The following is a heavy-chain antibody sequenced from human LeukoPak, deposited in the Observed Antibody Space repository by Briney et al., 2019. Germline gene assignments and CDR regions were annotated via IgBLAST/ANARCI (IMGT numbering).Heavy chain of an antibody. CDR2: IKQDGSEK. V-gene: IGHV3-7*01. J-gene: IGHJ4*02. CDR3: ARDPYAYDILTGRL. CDR1: GFTFSSYR. D-gene: IGHD3-9*01. Sequence: GGSLRLSCAASGFTFSSYRMSWVRQAPGKGLEWVANIKQDGSEKYYVDSVKGRFTISRDNAKNSLYLQMNSLRAEDTAVYYCARDPYAYDILTGRLWGQGTLVTVSS.